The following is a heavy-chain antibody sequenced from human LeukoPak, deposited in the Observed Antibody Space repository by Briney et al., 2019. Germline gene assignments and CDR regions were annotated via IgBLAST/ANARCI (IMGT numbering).Heavy chain of an antibody. Sequence: PGRSLRLSCAASGFTFSSYGMHWVRQAPGKGLEWVSRINSDGSSITYADSVKGRFTISRDNAKNTLYLQMNSLRVEDTAVYYCAREGRVSGYDFWGRGALVTVSS. J-gene: IGHJ2*01. CDR1: GFTFSSYG. CDR3: AREGRVSGYDF. D-gene: IGHD5-12*01. V-gene: IGHV3-74*03. CDR2: INSDGSSI.